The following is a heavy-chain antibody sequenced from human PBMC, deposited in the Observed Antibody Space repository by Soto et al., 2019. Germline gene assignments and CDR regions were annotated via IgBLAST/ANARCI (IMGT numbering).Heavy chain of an antibody. CDR3: ARFDVGYGGYTQGGYYYMDV. D-gene: IGHD4-17*01. Sequence: ASVKVSCKASGYTFTNYGVSWVRQAPGQGLEWMGWISGYNGNTNYAQKFQGRVTMTTDTSTSTAYMELRSLRSGDTAVYYCARFDVGYGGYTQGGYYYMDVWGKGTTVTVSS. J-gene: IGHJ6*03. V-gene: IGHV1-18*01. CDR1: GYTFTNYG. CDR2: ISGYNGNT.